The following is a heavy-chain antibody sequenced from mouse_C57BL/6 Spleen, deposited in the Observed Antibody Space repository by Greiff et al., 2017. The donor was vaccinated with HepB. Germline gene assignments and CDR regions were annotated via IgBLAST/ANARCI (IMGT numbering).Heavy chain of an antibody. CDR3: ARDADWGYFDY. D-gene: IGHD4-1*01. CDR1: GFTFSSYA. J-gene: IGHJ2*01. V-gene: IGHV5-4*01. Sequence: EVKLMESGGGLVKPGGSLKLSCAASGFTFSSYAMSWVRQTPEKRLEWVATISDGGSYTYYPDNVKGRFTISRDNAKNNLYLQMSHLKSEDTAMYYCARDADWGYFDYWGQGTTLTVSS. CDR2: ISDGGSYT.